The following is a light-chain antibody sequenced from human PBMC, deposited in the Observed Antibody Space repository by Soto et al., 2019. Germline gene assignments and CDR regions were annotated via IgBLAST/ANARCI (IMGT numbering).Light chain of an antibody. J-gene: IGLJ2*01. V-gene: IGLV2-14*01. CDR3: SSYTSSSTLV. Sequence: QSALTQPASVSGSPGQSITISCTGTSSDVGGYNYVSWYQQHPGKAPKLMIYDVSNRPSGVSNRFSGSKSGNTASLTISGLQAEHEADYYCSSYTSSSTLVFGGGPKLTVL. CDR2: DVS. CDR1: SSDVGGYNY.